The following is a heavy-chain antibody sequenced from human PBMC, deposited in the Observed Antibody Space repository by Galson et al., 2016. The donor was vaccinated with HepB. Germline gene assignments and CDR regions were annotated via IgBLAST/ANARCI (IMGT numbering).Heavy chain of an antibody. V-gene: IGHV1-18*01. Sequence: QSGAEVKQPGASVKVSCKAYGYPFRSYGISWVRQAPGQGLEWMGWISADDGTTHYAQNLQGRVTMTTDTSTSTAYMDLRSLRSDDTAVYYCARDYGFEWELTDLGYWGQGTLVTVSS. CDR1: GYPFRSYG. CDR2: ISADDGTT. J-gene: IGHJ4*02. CDR3: ARDYGFEWELTDLGY. D-gene: IGHD1-26*01.